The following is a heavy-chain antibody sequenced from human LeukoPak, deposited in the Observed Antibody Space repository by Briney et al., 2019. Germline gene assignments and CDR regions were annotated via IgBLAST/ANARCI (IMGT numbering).Heavy chain of an antibody. CDR3: ATDKGGSYYLTIDY. V-gene: IGHV4-59*12. J-gene: IGHJ4*02. D-gene: IGHD1-26*01. CDR2: MYHTGST. Sequence: SETLSLTCTVSDGSISSYYWSWIRQSPGKGLEWIGYMYHTGSTYYNPSLKGRVTISLDRSKNQFSLKLTSVTVADTAVYFCATDKGGSYYLTIDYWGQGTLLTVSS. CDR1: DGSISSYY.